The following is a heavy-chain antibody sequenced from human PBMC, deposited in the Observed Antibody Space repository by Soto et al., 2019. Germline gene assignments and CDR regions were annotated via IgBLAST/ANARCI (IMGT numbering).Heavy chain of an antibody. CDR3: ARDDAGVRDYYYYGMDV. V-gene: IGHV1-69*12. D-gene: IGHD2-8*01. J-gene: IGHJ6*02. CDR1: GGTFSSYA. CDR2: IIPIFDTA. Sequence: QVQLVQSGAGVKKPGSSVKVSCKASGGTFSSYAISWVRQAPGQGLEWMGGIIPIFDTANYAQKFQGRVTITADESTSTAYMELSSLRSEDTAVYYCARDDAGVRDYYYYGMDVWGQGTTVTVSS.